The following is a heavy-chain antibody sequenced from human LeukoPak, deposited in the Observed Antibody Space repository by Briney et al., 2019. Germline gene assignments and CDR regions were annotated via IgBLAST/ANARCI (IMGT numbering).Heavy chain of an antibody. D-gene: IGHD6-13*01. CDR3: ARDHIPAKEYSSSWYGNDY. CDR1: GYTFTSYG. Sequence: ASVKVSCKASGYTFTSYGISWVPQAPGQGLEWMGWISAYNGNTNYAQKLQGRVTMTTDTSTSTAYMELRSLRSDDTAVYYCARDHIPAKEYSSSWYGNDYWGQGTLVTVSS. CDR2: ISAYNGNT. J-gene: IGHJ4*02. V-gene: IGHV1-18*01.